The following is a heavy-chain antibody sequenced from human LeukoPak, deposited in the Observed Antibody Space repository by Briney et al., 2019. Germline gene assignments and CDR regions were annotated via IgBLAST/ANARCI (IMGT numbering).Heavy chain of an antibody. CDR2: INSDGSST. D-gene: IGHD1-26*01. J-gene: IGHJ3*02. CDR3: ARVGGSNAFDI. CDR1: GFTFSSYW. Sequence: GGSLRLSCAASGFTFSSYWVHWVRQAPGKGLVWVSPINSDGSSTSYADSVKGRFTISRDNARNTLSLQMNSLRAEDTAVYYCARVGGSNAFDIWAKGQWSSSLQ. V-gene: IGHV3-74*01.